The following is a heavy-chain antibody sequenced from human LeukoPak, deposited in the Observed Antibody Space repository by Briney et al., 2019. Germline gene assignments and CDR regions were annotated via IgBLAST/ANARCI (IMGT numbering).Heavy chain of an antibody. J-gene: IGHJ3*02. CDR1: GGSIRSYY. CDR3: ATLTPYDAFDI. Sequence: PSETLSLTCTVSGGSIRSYYWSWLRQPAGKGLEWIGHIYTSGSTNYNPSLKSRVTVSVDTSKNQFSLKLHSVTAADTAVYYCATLTPYDAFDIWGQGTMVTVSS. CDR2: IYTSGST. V-gene: IGHV4-4*07.